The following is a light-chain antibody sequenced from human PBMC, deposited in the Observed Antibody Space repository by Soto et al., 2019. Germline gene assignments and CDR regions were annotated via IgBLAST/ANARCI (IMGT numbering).Light chain of an antibody. J-gene: IGLJ1*01. CDR2: SNN. V-gene: IGLV1-44*01. Sequence: QSVLTQPPSASGTPGQRVTISCSGSSSNIGSNTVNWYQQLPGTAPKLLIYSNNQRPSGVPDRFSGSKSGTSASLPISGLQSEDEADYYCAAWDDSLNAYVFGTGTKLTVL. CDR3: AAWDDSLNAYV. CDR1: SSNIGSNT.